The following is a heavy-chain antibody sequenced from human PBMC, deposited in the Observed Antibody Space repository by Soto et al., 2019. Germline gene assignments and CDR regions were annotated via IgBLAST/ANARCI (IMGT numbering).Heavy chain of an antibody. D-gene: IGHD3-3*01. CDR2: INPNSGGT. V-gene: IGHV1-2*02. J-gene: IGHJ6*02. Sequence: VKVSCKASGYTFTGYYMHWVRQAPGQGLEWMGWINPNSGGTNYAQKFQGRVTMTRDTSISTAYMELSRLRSDDTAVYYCAMQYYDFWSGLYYYYGMDVWGQGTTVTVSS. CDR3: AMQYYDFWSGLYYYYGMDV. CDR1: GYTFTGYY.